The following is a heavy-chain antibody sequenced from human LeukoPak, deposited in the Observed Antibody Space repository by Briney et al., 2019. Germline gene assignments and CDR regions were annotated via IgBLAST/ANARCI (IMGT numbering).Heavy chain of an antibody. CDR2: ISSSGSTI. D-gene: IGHD2-15*01. V-gene: IGHV3-48*03. CDR1: GFTFSSYE. CDR3: AKSGRYCSGGSCYQEASLDY. Sequence: GGSLRLSCAASGFTFSSYEMNWVRQAPGKGLEWVSYISSSGSTIYYADSVKGRFTISRDNSKNTLFLQMNSLRAEDTAIYYCAKSGRYCSGGSCYQEASLDYWGQGTLVTVSS. J-gene: IGHJ4*02.